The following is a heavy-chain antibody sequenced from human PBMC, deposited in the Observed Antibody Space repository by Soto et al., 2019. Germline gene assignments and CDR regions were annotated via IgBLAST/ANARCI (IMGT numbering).Heavy chain of an antibody. Sequence: GASVKVSCKASGYTFTSYGISWVRQAPGQGLEWMGWISAYNGNTNYAQKLQGRVTMTTDTSTSTAYMELRSLRSDDTAVYYCARLHCSGGSCYSDPRFDPWGQGTLVTVSS. CDR2: ISAYNGNT. CDR3: ARLHCSGGSCYSDPRFDP. CDR1: GYTFTSYG. J-gene: IGHJ5*02. D-gene: IGHD2-15*01. V-gene: IGHV1-18*01.